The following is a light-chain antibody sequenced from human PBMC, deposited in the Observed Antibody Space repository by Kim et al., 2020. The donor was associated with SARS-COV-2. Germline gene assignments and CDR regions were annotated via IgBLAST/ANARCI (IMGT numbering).Light chain of an antibody. CDR3: QQRGNWPLT. CDR2: DGF. V-gene: IGKV3-11*01. Sequence: LSPGERATLSCRASQSVITYLSWYQQKPGQAPRLVIYDGFNRATGTPARFSGSGSGTDFTLTITSLEPEDFAVYYCQQRGNWPLTFGGGTKVDIK. J-gene: IGKJ4*01. CDR1: QSVITY.